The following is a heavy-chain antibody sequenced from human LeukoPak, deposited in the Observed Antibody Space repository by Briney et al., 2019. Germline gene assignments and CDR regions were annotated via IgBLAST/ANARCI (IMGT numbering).Heavy chain of an antibody. D-gene: IGHD2-8*02. V-gene: IGHV3-30*02. CDR3: AKDGSWSCTD. Sequence: QTGGSLRLSCAASGFTFSSYGMHWVRQAPGKGLEWVAFIRYDGSNKYYADSVKGRFTISRDNSKGSLYLQMNSLRADDTAVYYCAKDGSWSCTDWGQGTLVRVSS. J-gene: IGHJ4*02. CDR1: GFTFSSYG. CDR2: IRYDGSNK.